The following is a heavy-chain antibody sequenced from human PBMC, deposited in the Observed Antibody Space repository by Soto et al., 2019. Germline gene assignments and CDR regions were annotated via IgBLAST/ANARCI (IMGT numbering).Heavy chain of an antibody. D-gene: IGHD3-9*01. J-gene: IGHJ6*02. V-gene: IGHV4-34*01. CDR3: ARGRYFDWLAYYYYYGMDV. CDR2: INHSGST. Sequence: SATLSLTCAVYGGSFSGYYWSWIRQPPGKGLEWIGEINHSGSTNYNPSLKSRVTISVDTSKNQFSLKLSSVTAADTAVYYCARGRYFDWLAYYYYYGMDVWGQGTTVT. CDR1: GGSFSGYY.